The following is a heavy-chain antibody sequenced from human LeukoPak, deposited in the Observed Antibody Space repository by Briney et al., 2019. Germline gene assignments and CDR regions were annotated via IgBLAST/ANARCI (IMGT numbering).Heavy chain of an antibody. J-gene: IGHJ4*02. V-gene: IGHV1-18*01. CDR2: ISAYNGNT. CDR1: GYTFTSYG. CDR3: ASWRYSSSPFDY. Sequence: ASVKVSCKASGYTFTSYGISWVRQAPGQGLEWMGWISAYNGNTNYAQKLQGRVTVTTDTSTSTAYMELRSLRSDDTAVYYCASWRYSSSPFDYWGQGTLVTVSS. D-gene: IGHD6-6*01.